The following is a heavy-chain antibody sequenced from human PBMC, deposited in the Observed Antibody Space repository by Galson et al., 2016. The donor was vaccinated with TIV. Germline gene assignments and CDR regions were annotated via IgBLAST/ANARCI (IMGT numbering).Heavy chain of an antibody. CDR2: INPKSGDT. CDR3: ARIVYGSSALDV. V-gene: IGHV1-2*04. D-gene: IGHD4-17*01. Sequence: SVKVSCKASGYTFASYGITWVRQAPGQGLEWMGWINPKSGDTSYAQKFQDWVNMTRDMSISTVYMELSRLRSDDTAVCYCARIVYGSSALDVWGQGTTVTVSS. J-gene: IGHJ6*02. CDR1: GYTFASYG.